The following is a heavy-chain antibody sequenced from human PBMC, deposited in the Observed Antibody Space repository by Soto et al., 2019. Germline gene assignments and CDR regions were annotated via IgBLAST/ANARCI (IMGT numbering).Heavy chain of an antibody. Sequence: PGGSLRLSCAASGFTFSSYAMSWVRQAPGKGLEWVSAISGSGGSTYYADSVKGRFTISRDNSKNTLYLQMNSLRAEDTAVYYCAKDTYRAVAGLSHAFDIWGQGTMVTVSS. CDR1: GFTFSSYA. CDR2: ISGSGGST. CDR3: AKDTYRAVAGLSHAFDI. J-gene: IGHJ3*02. D-gene: IGHD6-19*01. V-gene: IGHV3-23*01.